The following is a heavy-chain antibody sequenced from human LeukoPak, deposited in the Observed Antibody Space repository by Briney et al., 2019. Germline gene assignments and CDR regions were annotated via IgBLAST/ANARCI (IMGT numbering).Heavy chain of an antibody. CDR1: GFTFSSYA. V-gene: IGHV3-30-3*01. J-gene: IGHJ1*01. CDR2: ISYDGSNK. Sequence: AGGSLRLSCAASGFTFSSYAMHWVRQAPGKGLEWVAVISYDGSNKYYADSVKGRFTISRDNSKNTLYLQMNSLRAEDTAVYYCARDLRAAASLYDIQHWGQGTLVTVSS. D-gene: IGHD6-13*01. CDR3: ARDLRAAASLYDIQH.